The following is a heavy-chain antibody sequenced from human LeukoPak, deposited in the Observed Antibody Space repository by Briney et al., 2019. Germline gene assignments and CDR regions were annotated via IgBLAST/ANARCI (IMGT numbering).Heavy chain of an antibody. J-gene: IGHJ3*02. CDR3: ARGKWELLRAFDI. D-gene: IGHD1-26*01. CDR2: INPNSGGT. Sequence: ASVKVSCKASGHTFTGYYMHWVRQAPGQGLEWMGWINPNSGGTNYAQKFQGRVTMTRDTSISTAYMELSRLRSDDTAVYYCARGKWELLRAFDIWGQGTMVTVSS. CDR1: GHTFTGYY. V-gene: IGHV1-2*02.